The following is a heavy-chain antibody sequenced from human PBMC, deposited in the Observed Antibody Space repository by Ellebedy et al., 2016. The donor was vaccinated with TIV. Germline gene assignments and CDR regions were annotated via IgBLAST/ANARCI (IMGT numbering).Heavy chain of an antibody. J-gene: IGHJ4*02. D-gene: IGHD3-3*01. Sequence: SETLSLXXTVSLGSISSHYWTWIRQPPGKGPEWIGNIYYTGSTSYSPSLTGRVTISIDTPENQFSLKVTSVTAADTAVYYCAREFRYDFWRGPLDHWGQGTTVIVSS. CDR1: LGSISSHY. CDR3: AREFRYDFWRGPLDH. V-gene: IGHV4-59*11. CDR2: IYYTGST.